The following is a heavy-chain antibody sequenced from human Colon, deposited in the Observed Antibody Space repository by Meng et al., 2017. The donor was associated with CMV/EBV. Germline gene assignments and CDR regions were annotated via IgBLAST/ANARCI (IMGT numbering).Heavy chain of an antibody. V-gene: IGHV1-2*02. Sequence: VQLVQAGAEVKEPGASVKVSCKTSGYTFNGYVMHWVRQAPGQGLEWMGWINPVTGDTSYAQKFQVRVTMTRDTSISTAYMELSSLRSDDTAVYYCATFGGDFDYWGQGTLVTVSS. CDR2: INPVTGDT. D-gene: IGHD3-3*01. J-gene: IGHJ4*02. CDR1: GYTFNGYV. CDR3: ATFGGDFDY.